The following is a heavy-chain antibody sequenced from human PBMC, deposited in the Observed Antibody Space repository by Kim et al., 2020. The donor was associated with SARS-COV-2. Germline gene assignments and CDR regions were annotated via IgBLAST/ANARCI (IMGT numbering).Heavy chain of an antibody. CDR2: ISYDGSNK. Sequence: GGSLRLSCAASGFTFSSYAMHWVRQAPGKGLEWVAVISYDGSNKYYADSVKGRFTISRDNSKNTLYLQMNSLRAEDTAVYYCARDARENYYGSGSQPYYFDYWGQGTLVTVSS. CDR3: ARDARENYYGSGSQPYYFDY. V-gene: IGHV3-30-3*01. D-gene: IGHD3-10*01. CDR1: GFTFSSYA. J-gene: IGHJ4*02.